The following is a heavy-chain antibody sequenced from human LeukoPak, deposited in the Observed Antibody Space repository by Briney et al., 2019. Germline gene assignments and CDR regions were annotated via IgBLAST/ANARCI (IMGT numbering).Heavy chain of an antibody. J-gene: IGHJ4*02. CDR1: GYTFTGYY. CDR3: ARDGPLGGGYDELDY. CDR2: INPNSGGT. Sequence: ASVKVSCKPSGYTFTGYYMHWVRQAPGQGLEWMGWINPNSGGTNYAQKFQGRVTMTRDTPISTAYMELSRLRSDDTAVYYCARDGPLGGGYDELDYWGQGTLVTVSS. D-gene: IGHD5-12*01. V-gene: IGHV1-2*02.